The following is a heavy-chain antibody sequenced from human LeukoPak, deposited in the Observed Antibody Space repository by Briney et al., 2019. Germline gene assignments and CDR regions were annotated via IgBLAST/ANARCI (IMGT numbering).Heavy chain of an antibody. D-gene: IGHD2-2*01. J-gene: IGHJ5*02. CDR1: GGSISSGSYY. V-gene: IGHV4-61*02. CDR2: IYTSGST. CDR3: ARDERYCSSTSCYLRFDP. Sequence: PSQTLSLTCTVSGGSISSGSYYWSWIRQPAGKGLEWIGRIYTSGSTYYNPSLESRVTISVDTSKNQFSLKLSSVTAADTAVYYCARDERYCSSTSCYLRFDPWGQGTLVTVSS.